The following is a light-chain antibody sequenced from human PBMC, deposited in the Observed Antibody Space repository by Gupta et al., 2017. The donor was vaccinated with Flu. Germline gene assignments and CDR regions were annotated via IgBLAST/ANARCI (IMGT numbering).Light chain of an antibody. V-gene: IGLV1-44*01. CDR3: AAWEDSLNAYVV. J-gene: IGLJ2*01. Sequence: QSVLTQPPSASGTPGPRVTIACSGSSSNIGSNTVNWYQQLPGTAPKLLIYSNNQRPSGGPDRFSGSKSGTSASLAISGLQSEEEADYYCAAWEDSLNAYVVFGGGTKLTVL. CDR1: SSNIGSNT. CDR2: SNN.